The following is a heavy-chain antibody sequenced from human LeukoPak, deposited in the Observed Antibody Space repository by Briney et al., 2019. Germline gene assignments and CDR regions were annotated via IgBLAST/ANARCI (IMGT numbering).Heavy chain of an antibody. V-gene: IGHV3-21*01. D-gene: IGHD2-21*02. Sequence: GGSLRLSCAASGFTFSGYSMNWVRQAPGKGLEWVSSISSGSSYIYYTDSVKGRFTISRDNSKNTLYLQMNSLRAEDTAVYYCARDLGGDHDYWGQGTLVTVSS. CDR1: GFTFSGYS. J-gene: IGHJ4*02. CDR3: ARDLGGDHDY. CDR2: ISSGSSYI.